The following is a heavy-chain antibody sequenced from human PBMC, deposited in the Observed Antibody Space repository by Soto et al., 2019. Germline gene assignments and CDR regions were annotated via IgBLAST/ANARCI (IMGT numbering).Heavy chain of an antibody. CDR1: GGTFSSYA. CDR3: ARKMKTTPPFWYFDR. D-gene: IGHD4-17*01. V-gene: IGHV1-69*13. J-gene: IGHJ2*01. CDR2: IIPIFGTA. Sequence: SVKVSCKASGGTFSSYAISWVRQAPGQVLEWMGVIIPIFGTANYAQKFQGRVTITADESTSTAYMELSSLRSEDTAVYYCARKMKTTPPFWYFDRWGRGTLVTVS.